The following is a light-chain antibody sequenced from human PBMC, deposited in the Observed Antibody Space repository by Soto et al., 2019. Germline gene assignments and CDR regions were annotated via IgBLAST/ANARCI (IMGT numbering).Light chain of an antibody. V-gene: IGKV3-15*01. J-gene: IGKJ4*01. CDR3: EQYNNWPHA. Sequence: ERVMTQSPATLSLSPGERATLSFRACQNIHTNLAWYQQKPGQDPRLLIYGASTRATAIPARFSGSGSGTELPLTISSLQSEDFAVYYCEQYNNWPHAFGGGTKVDIK. CDR1: QNIHTN. CDR2: GAS.